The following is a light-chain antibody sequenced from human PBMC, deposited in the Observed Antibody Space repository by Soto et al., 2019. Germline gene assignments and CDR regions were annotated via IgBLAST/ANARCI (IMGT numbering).Light chain of an antibody. CDR3: QEYNGNSGLT. J-gene: IGKJ4*01. CDR2: SAS. CDR1: QNIRCW. Sequence: DIQMTQSPSTLSASVGDRVTITCRASQNIRCWLAWYQQKPGKAPELLIYSASGLESGVPSRFSGSGFGTEFTLTISSLQPDDFATYYCQEYNGNSGLTFGGGTKVEIK. V-gene: IGKV1-5*03.